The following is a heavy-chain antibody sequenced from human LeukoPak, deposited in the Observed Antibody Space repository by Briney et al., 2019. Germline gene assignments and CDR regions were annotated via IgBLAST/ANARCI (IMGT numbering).Heavy chain of an antibody. Sequence: GGSLRLSCAASGFTFSSYSMNWVRQAPGKGLEWVSSISSSSSYIYYADSVKGRFTISRDNAKNSLYLQMNSLRAEDTAVYYYARDRNDIPGHYGMDVWGKGTTVTVSS. V-gene: IGHV3-21*01. D-gene: IGHD3-9*01. J-gene: IGHJ6*04. CDR1: GFTFSSYS. CDR3: ARDRNDIPGHYGMDV. CDR2: ISSSSSYI.